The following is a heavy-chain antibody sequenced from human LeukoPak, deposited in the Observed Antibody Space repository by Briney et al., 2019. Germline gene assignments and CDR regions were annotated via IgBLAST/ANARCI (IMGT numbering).Heavy chain of an antibody. J-gene: IGHJ4*02. CDR2: IWYDGRNK. Sequence: GGYLRLSCAASGFTFSSYGMHWVRQAPGKGLEWVAVIWYDGRNKYYADSVKGRFTISRDNSKNTLFLQMNSLRAEDTAVYYCARVRITMVRGPFDYWGQGTLVTVSS. CDR1: GFTFSSYG. D-gene: IGHD3-10*01. V-gene: IGHV3-33*01. CDR3: ARVRITMVRGPFDY.